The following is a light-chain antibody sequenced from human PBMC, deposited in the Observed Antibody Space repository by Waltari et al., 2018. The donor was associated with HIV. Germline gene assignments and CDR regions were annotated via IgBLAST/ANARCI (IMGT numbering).Light chain of an antibody. V-gene: IGKV1-39*01. CDR3: QQSFITPLT. J-gene: IGKJ3*01. Sequence: DLQMTQSPSPLAASIGDRVTITCRASQSIGSYLNWFQHKPGTAPKLLTYAASSLQSGVPSRFSGSGSGTDFTLTISSLQPEDFATYYCQQSFITPLTFDPGTKVDIK. CDR2: AAS. CDR1: QSIGSY.